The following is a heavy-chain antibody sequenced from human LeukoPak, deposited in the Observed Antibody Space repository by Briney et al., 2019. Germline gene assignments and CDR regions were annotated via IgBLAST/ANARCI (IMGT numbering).Heavy chain of an antibody. D-gene: IGHD6-19*01. CDR3: AREGYTSGRAAAFDF. CDR2: IPHDGGGK. CDR1: GFTLSNYH. Sequence: GGSLRLSCAASGFTLSNYHMHWVRQAPGRGLEWVALIPHDGGGKQYAASVQDRFTISRDNSENTVYLQMNSPRHDDAAVYFCAREGYTSGRAAAFDFWGRGTLVTVSS. V-gene: IGHV3-30*04. J-gene: IGHJ4*02.